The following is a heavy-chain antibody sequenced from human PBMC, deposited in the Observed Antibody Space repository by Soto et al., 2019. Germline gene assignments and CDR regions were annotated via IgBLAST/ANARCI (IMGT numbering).Heavy chain of an antibody. CDR1: GGTFISYA. CDR2: IIPIFGTA. Sequence: GXSVKVSFKASGGTFISYAISWVRQTPGQGLEWMGGIIPIFGTANYAQKFQGRVTITADESTSTAYMELSSLRSEDTAVYYCASVITMVRGYYYYGMDVWGQGTTVTVSS. V-gene: IGHV1-69*13. J-gene: IGHJ6*02. D-gene: IGHD3-10*01. CDR3: ASVITMVRGYYYYGMDV.